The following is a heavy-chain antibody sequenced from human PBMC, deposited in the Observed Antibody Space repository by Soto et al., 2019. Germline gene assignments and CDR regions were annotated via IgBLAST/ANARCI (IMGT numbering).Heavy chain of an antibody. CDR2: INPDGSRT. Sequence: EVQLVESGGDLVQPGGSLRLSYAASGFTFTTYWMHWVRQSPGKGLVWVSRINPDGSRTSYADSVKGRFTISRDNAKNTLYLQMNSLGAEDTAVYYCARVAVTTYYFDYWGHGTLVTVSS. CDR1: GFTFTTYW. CDR3: ARVAVTTYYFDY. J-gene: IGHJ4*01. D-gene: IGHD4-17*01. V-gene: IGHV3-74*01.